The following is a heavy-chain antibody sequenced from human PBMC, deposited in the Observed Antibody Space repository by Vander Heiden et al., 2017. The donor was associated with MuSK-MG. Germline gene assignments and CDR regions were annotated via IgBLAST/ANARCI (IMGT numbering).Heavy chain of an antibody. Sequence: EVQLVESGGGLVKPGGSLRIACAASGFTFSNAWMSGVRQAPGKGLEWVGRIKSKTDGGTTDYAAPVKGRFTISRDDSKNTLYLQMNSLKTEDTAVYYCTTEDYYGSLRYWGQGTLVTVSS. D-gene: IGHD3-10*01. CDR2: IKSKTDGGTT. J-gene: IGHJ4*02. CDR1: GFTFSNAW. V-gene: IGHV3-15*01. CDR3: TTEDYYGSLRY.